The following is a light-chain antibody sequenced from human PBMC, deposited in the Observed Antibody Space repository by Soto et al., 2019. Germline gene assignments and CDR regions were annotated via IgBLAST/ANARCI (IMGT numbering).Light chain of an antibody. CDR1: SGHNTYA. Sequence: QLVLTQSPSASASLGASVKLTCTLSSGHNTYAIAWHQQQPEKGPRYLMKLNSDGSHSKGDGIPDRFSGSSSGAERYLTISSLQSEDEDDYYCQTWGTGSWVFGGGTKLTVL. V-gene: IGLV4-69*01. CDR3: QTWGTGSWV. CDR2: LNSDGSH. J-gene: IGLJ3*02.